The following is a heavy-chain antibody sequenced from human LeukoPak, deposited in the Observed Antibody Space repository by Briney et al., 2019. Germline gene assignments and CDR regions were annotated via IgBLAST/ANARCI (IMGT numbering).Heavy chain of an antibody. V-gene: IGHV1-69*04. CDR1: GGTFSSYA. Sequence: SVKVSCKASGGTFSSYAISWVRQAPGQGLEWMGRIIPILGIANYAQKFQGRVTITADKSTSTAYMELSSLRSEDTAVYYCARSGYQLLWVQYYYGMDVWGQGTTVTVSS. CDR3: ARSGYQLLWVQYYYGMDV. CDR2: IIPILGIA. D-gene: IGHD2-2*01. J-gene: IGHJ6*02.